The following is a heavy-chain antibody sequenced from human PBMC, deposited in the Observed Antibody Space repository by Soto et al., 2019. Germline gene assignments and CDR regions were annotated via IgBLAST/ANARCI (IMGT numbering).Heavy chain of an antibody. Sequence: GGSLRLSCAASGFTFSSYGMHWVRQAPGKGLEWVSRINSDGSSTSYADSVKGRFTISRDNAKNTLYLQMNSLRAEDTAVYYCARADIVVVVAALLPWGQGTLVTVSS. CDR1: GFTFSSYG. CDR2: INSDGSST. CDR3: ARADIVVVVAALLP. J-gene: IGHJ5*02. D-gene: IGHD2-15*01. V-gene: IGHV3-74*01.